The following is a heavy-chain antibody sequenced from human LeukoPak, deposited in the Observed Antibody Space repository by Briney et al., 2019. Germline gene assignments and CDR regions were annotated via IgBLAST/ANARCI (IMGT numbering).Heavy chain of an antibody. CDR3: ARVVYGDYGNWFDP. CDR1: GDIVSSNSVA. CDR2: TYYRSKWYN. Sequence: SQTLSLTCAISGDIVSSNSVAWHWIRQSPSRGLEWLGRTYYRSKWYNDYAVSVRSRITINPDTSKNQFSLQLNSVTPEDTAVYYCARVVYGDYGNWFDPWGQGTLVTVSS. D-gene: IGHD4-17*01. J-gene: IGHJ5*02. V-gene: IGHV6-1*01.